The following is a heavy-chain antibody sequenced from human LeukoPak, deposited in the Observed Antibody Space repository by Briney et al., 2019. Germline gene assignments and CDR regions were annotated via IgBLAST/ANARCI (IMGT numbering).Heavy chain of an antibody. CDR2: IIPIFGTA. CDR1: GGTFSSYA. V-gene: IGHV1-69*13. D-gene: IGHD1-1*01. Sequence: SVKVSCKASGGTFSSYAISWVRQAPGQGLEWLGGIIPIFGTANYAQKFQGRVTITADESTSTAYMELSSLRSEDTAVYYCARPPYDHAEYFQHWGQGTLVTVSS. CDR3: ARPPYDHAEYFQH. J-gene: IGHJ1*01.